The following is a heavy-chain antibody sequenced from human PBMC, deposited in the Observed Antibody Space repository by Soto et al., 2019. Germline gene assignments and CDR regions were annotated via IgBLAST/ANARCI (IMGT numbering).Heavy chain of an antibody. J-gene: IGHJ6*01. Sequence: WVRLIIKTPGKGLEWLATREWDANEKKYVGSVKGRFTMSRDNAKNSLYLQMDSLRAEDTAVYYCARDPGYGWGTAGSNDLDCWG. CDR3: ARDPGYGWGTAGSNDLDC. V-gene: IGHV3-7*01. CDR2: REWDANEK. D-gene: IGHD3-10*01. CDR1: W.